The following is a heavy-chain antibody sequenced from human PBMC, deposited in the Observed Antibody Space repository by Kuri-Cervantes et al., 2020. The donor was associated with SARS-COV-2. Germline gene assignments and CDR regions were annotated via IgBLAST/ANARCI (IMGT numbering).Heavy chain of an antibody. CDR1: GYTFSSYY. V-gene: IGHV1-2*04. CDR2: INPNSGGT. Sequence: ASVKVSCKASGYTFSSYYMYWVRQAPGQGLEWMGWINPNSGGTNYAQNFQGWVTMTRDTSISTAYMELSRLRSDDTAVYYCARGMVRGIIQYYYYAMDVWGQGTTGTASS. D-gene: IGHD3-10*01. J-gene: IGHJ6*02. CDR3: ARGMVRGIIQYYYYAMDV.